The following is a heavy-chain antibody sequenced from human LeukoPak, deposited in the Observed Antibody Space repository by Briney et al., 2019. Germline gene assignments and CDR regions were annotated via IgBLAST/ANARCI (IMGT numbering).Heavy chain of an antibody. CDR2: INWNGDFI. D-gene: IGHD3-3*01. J-gene: IGHJ6*03. CDR3: ARDSKLRFLFYDMDV. Sequence: GWSLRLSCAASGFTFDDYAMHWVRQAPGKGLEWVSGINWNGDFITYADSVKGRFTISRDNAKNTLYLQMNSLRAEDTAVYYYARDSKLRFLFYDMDVWGKGTTVTVSS. V-gene: IGHV3-9*01. CDR1: GFTFDDYA.